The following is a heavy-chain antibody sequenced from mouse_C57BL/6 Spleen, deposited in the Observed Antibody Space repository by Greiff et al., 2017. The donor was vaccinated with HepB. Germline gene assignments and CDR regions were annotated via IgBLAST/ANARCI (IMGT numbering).Heavy chain of an antibody. CDR1: GYTFTDYY. J-gene: IGHJ3*01. V-gene: IGHV1-19*01. CDR3: ARSKESTVVPFAY. D-gene: IGHD1-1*01. CDR2: INPYNGGT. Sequence: EVQLQQSGPVLVKPGASVKMSCKASGYTFTDYYMNWVKQSHGKSLEWIGVINPYNGGTSYNQKFKGKATFTVDKSSSTAYMELNSLTSEDSAVYYCARSKESTVVPFAYWGQGTLVTVSA.